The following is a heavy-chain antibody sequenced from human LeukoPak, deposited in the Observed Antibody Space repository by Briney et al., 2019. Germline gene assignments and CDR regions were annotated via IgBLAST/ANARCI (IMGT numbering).Heavy chain of an antibody. J-gene: IGHJ4*02. D-gene: IGHD1-26*01. V-gene: IGHV3-15*01. CDR2: IKSKTNGGTT. Sequence: GGALRLSCAASGFTFSNAWMNWVRQAPGKGLEWVGRIKSKTNGGTTDYAGRVKGRFTISRDDSKNTLFHQRKRLKIKDPAVYYSTTEGQVGVTTLDYWGERTLVTVSS. CDR3: TTEGQVGVTTLDY. CDR1: GFTFSNAW.